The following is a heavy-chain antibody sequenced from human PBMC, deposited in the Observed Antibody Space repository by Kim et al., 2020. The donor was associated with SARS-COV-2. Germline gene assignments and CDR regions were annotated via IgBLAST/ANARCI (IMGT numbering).Heavy chain of an antibody. Sequence: SETLSLTCAVYGGSFSGYYWSWIRQPPGKGLEWIGEINHSGSTNYNPSLKSRVTISVDTSKNQFSLKLSSVTAADTAVYYCARARRTYYDILAFYYMDVWGKGTTVTVSS. CDR1: GGSFSGYY. D-gene: IGHD3-9*01. J-gene: IGHJ6*03. CDR3: ARARRTYYDILAFYYMDV. V-gene: IGHV4-34*01. CDR2: INHSGST.